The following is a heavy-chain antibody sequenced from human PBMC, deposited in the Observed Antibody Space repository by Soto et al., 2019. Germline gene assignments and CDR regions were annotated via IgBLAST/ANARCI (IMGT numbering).Heavy chain of an antibody. J-gene: IGHJ4*02. CDR1: GFTLSSYS. CDR3: ARDGDSSSTFFDY. V-gene: IGHV3-21*01. CDR2: ISSSSSYI. Sequence: GGSLRLSCAASGFTLSSYSMNWVRQAPGKGLEWVSSISSSSSYIYYADSVKGRFTISRDNAKNSLYLQMNSLRAEDTAVYYCARDGDSSSTFFDYWGQGNLVTVS. D-gene: IGHD6-6*01.